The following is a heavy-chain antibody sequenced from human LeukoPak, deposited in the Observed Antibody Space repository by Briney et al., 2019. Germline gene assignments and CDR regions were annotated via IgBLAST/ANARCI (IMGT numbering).Heavy chain of an antibody. D-gene: IGHD6-13*01. CDR2: ISSSSSTI. V-gene: IGHV3-48*01. CDR3: ARVSWGAATDAFDI. CDR1: GFTFSSYS. Sequence: QPGGSLRPPCAASGFTFSSYSMNWVRQAPGKGLEWVSYISSSSSTIYYADSVKGRFTISRDNAKNSLYLQMNSLRAEDTAVYYCARVSWGAATDAFDIWGQGTMVTVSS. J-gene: IGHJ3*02.